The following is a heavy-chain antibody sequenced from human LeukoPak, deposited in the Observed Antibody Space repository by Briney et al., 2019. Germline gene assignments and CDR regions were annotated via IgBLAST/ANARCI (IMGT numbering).Heavy chain of an antibody. CDR3: ARDVGYSYGYYYYGMDV. CDR1: GFTFSSYA. Sequence: PGGSLRLSCAASGFTFSSYAMHWVCQAPGKGLEWVAVISYDGSNKYYADSVKGRFTISRDNSKNTLYLQMNSLRAEDTAVYYCARDVGYSYGYYYYGMDVWGQGTTVTVSS. CDR2: ISYDGSNK. J-gene: IGHJ6*02. D-gene: IGHD5-18*01. V-gene: IGHV3-30-3*01.